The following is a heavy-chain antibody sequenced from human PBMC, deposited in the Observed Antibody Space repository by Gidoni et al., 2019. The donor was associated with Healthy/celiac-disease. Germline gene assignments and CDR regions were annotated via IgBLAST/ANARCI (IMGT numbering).Heavy chain of an antibody. V-gene: IGHV3-33*01. CDR1: GFTFSSYG. CDR3: ARGMSYHFDY. CDR2: IWYDGSNK. J-gene: IGHJ4*02. Sequence: QVQLVESGGGVVQPGRSLRLSCAASGFTFSSYGMPWVRQAPGKGLGWVAVIWYDGSNKYYADSVKGRFTISRDNSKNTLYLQMNSLRAEDTAVYYCARGMSYHFDYWGQGTLVTVSS. D-gene: IGHD1-26*01.